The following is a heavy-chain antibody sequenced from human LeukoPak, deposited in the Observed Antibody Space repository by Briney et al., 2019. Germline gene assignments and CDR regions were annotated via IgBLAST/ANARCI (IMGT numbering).Heavy chain of an antibody. Sequence: ASVKVSCKASKYTFTDYYMHWVRQAPGQGLEWMGWINPNSGGTNYAQKFQGRVTMTRDTTISTAYMEESRLRSDDTAIYYCAMAESGTPDYWGQGTLVTVSS. J-gene: IGHJ4*02. V-gene: IGHV1-2*02. CDR3: AMAESGTPDY. CDR2: INPNSGGT. CDR1: KYTFTDYY. D-gene: IGHD1-1*01.